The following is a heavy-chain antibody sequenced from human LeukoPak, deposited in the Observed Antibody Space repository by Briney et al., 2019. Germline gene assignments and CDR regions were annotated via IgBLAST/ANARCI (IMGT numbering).Heavy chain of an antibody. V-gene: IGHV5-51*01. CDR3: ALGVVVTAIPNLDYFDM. Sequence: GQSLRISCQGSGYSFTNYWIGWVRQMPGKGLEWMGIIVPSDSDSRYSPSFQGQVTISADKSISTAYLQWSSLKASDTATYYCALGVVVTAIPNLDYFDMWGQGAMVTVSS. J-gene: IGHJ3*02. CDR1: GYSFTNYW. CDR2: IVPSDSDS. D-gene: IGHD2-21*02.